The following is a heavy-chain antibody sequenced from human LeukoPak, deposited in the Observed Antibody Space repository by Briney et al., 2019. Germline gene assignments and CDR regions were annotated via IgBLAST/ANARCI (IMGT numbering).Heavy chain of an antibody. D-gene: IGHD6-19*01. V-gene: IGHV3-30-3*01. CDR2: ISYDGSNK. Sequence: PGRSLRLSCAASGFTFSSYAMHWVRQAPGKGLEWVAFISYDGSNKYYADSVKGRFTISRDNSKNTLYLQMNSLRAEDTAVYYCARGGTGYSSGWYYFDYWGQGTLVTVSS. CDR1: GFTFSSYA. CDR3: ARGGTGYSSGWYYFDY. J-gene: IGHJ4*02.